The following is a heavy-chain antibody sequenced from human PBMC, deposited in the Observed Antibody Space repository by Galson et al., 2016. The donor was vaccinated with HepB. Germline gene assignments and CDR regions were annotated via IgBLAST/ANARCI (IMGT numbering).Heavy chain of an antibody. V-gene: IGHV3-30-3*01. CDR2: ISKDGDKK. CDR1: GFVFSNFA. CDR3: ATITTPNDY. D-gene: IGHD3-22*01. J-gene: IGHJ4*02. Sequence: SLRLSCAASGFVFSNFAMHWVRQAPGKGLEWVAKISKDGDKKYYVDSVEGRFTISRDNSNDMVYLQMNSLRTEDTAVYYCATITTPNDYWGQGTLVTVSS.